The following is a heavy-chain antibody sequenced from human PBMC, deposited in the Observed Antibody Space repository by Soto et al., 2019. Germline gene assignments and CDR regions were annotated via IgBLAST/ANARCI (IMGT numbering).Heavy chain of an antibody. CDR2: ISSSSSTI. J-gene: IGHJ4*02. CDR3: ARVGYCSGGSCYSEPHY. D-gene: IGHD2-15*01. Sequence: GGSLRLSCAASGFTFSSYSMNWVRQAPGKGLEWVSYISSSSSTIYYADSVKGRFTISRDNAKNSLYLQMNSLRAEDTAVYYCARVGYCSGGSCYSEPHYWGQGTLVTVSS. V-gene: IGHV3-48*01. CDR1: GFTFSSYS.